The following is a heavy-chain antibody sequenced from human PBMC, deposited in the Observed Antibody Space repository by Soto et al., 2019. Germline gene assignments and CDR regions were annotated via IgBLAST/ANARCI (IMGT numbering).Heavy chain of an antibody. CDR3: ATGVIWIGYFTVDS. D-gene: IGHD3-3*01. J-gene: IGHJ4*02. V-gene: IGHV1-69*13. Sequence: SVNVSCTASGGSFGNSAINWVRQTPGQGLEWLGGFIPVYRTLNYAQKFQGRVTITADESTGTAYMTLSSLASDDTAVYYCATGVIWIGYFTVDSWGQGTRVTVSS. CDR2: FIPVYRTL. CDR1: GGSFGNSA.